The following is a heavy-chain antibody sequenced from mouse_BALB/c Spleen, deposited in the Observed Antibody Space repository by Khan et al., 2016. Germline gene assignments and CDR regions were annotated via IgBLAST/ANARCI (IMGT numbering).Heavy chain of an antibody. CDR1: GYTFTNYG. CDR2: INTYSGET. D-gene: IGHD2-2*01. CDR3: ARSDRSRPGAMDD. J-gene: IGHJ4*01. V-gene: IGHV9-3-1*01. Sequence: QIQLVQSGPELKKPGETVKISCKASGYTFTNYGMNWVKQAPGKGLKWMGWINTYSGETTYADDFKGRFAFSFETSASPDYLQINNLKNEDTATYLCARSDRSRPGAMDDWGQGTSGTVSS.